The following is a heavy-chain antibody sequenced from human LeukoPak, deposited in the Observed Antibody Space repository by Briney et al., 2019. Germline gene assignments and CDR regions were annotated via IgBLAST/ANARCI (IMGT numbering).Heavy chain of an antibody. D-gene: IGHD2-8*01. J-gene: IGHJ3*02. CDR3: AKVMVGPRVAKDVFVI. Sequence: GGSLRLSCAASGFTLSSYAMSWVRQAPGKGLEWVSAISGSGGSTYYADSLKGRFTISRDNSKNTLYLQMNSLRAEDTALYSGAKVMVGPRVAKDVFVIGGQGTMVTAST. V-gene: IGHV3-23*01. CDR1: GFTLSSYA. CDR2: ISGSGGST.